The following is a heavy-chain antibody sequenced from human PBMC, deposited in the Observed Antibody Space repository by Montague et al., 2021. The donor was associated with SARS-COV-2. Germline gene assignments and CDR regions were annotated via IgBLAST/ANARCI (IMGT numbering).Heavy chain of an antibody. J-gene: IGHJ6*02. Sequence: SETLSLTCTVSGGSISGYYWSWIRQPPGKGLEWIGYIYHSGSTKXXPFLESRVTVSVDRSKNQVSLKLSSVTAADTAVYYCARLLRSCTNGVCRTYYYYAMDVWGQGTTVTVSS. CDR1: GGSISGYY. CDR2: IYHSGST. CDR3: ARLLRSCTNGVCRTYYYYAMDV. D-gene: IGHD2-8*01. V-gene: IGHV4-59*01.